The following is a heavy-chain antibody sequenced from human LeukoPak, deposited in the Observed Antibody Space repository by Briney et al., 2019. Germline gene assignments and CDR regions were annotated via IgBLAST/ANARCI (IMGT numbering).Heavy chain of an antibody. CDR3: ARGGRGSAAVVAPRSFDI. Sequence: GGSLRLSCAASGFTVSSIHMVWVRQAPGKGLEWVSVTYTGGNSYYADSVKGRFIVSRDISKNTLYLQMNSLRAEDSALYYCARGGRGSAAVVAPRSFDIWGQGTMVTVSS. V-gene: IGHV3-53*01. CDR2: TYTGGNS. CDR1: GFTVSSIH. D-gene: IGHD3-22*01. J-gene: IGHJ3*02.